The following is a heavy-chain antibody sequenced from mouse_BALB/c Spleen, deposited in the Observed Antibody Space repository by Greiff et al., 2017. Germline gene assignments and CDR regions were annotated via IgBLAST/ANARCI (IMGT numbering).Heavy chain of an antibody. CDR2: ISSGSSTI. J-gene: IGHJ1*01. CDR3: ATSYWYFDV. Sequence: EVQGVESGGGLVQPGGSRKLSCAASGFTFSSFGMHWVRQAPEKGLEWVAYISSGSSTIYYADTVKGRFTISRDNPKNTLFLQMTSLRSEDTAMYYCATSYWYFDVWGAGTTVTVSS. V-gene: IGHV5-17*02. CDR1: GFTFSSFG.